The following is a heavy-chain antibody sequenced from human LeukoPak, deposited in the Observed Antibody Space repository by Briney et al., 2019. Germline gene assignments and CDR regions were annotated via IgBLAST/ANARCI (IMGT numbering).Heavy chain of an antibody. CDR1: GFTFSDYY. D-gene: IGHD2-2*01. J-gene: IGHJ3*02. CDR2: ISSSSSYT. Sequence: TGGSLRLSCAASGFTFSDYYMSWIRQAPGKGLEWVSYISSSSSYTNYADSVKGRFTISRDNSKNTLYLQMNSLRAEDTAVYYCAKDQGTYCSTTSCYAPDAFDIWGQGTMVTVSS. CDR3: AKDQGTYCSTTSCYAPDAFDI. V-gene: IGHV3-11*05.